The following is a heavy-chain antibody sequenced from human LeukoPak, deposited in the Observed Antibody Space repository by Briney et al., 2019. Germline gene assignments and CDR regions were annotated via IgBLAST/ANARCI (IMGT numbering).Heavy chain of an antibody. CDR2: ISSSSSYT. CDR1: GFTFSNYS. J-gene: IGHJ5*02. V-gene: IGHV3-21*04. CDR3: ARDRITIFGVVIPKENWFDP. D-gene: IGHD3-3*01. Sequence: GGSLRLSCAASGFTFSNYSMNWVRQAPGKGLEWVSSISSSSSYTYYADSVKGRFTISRDNAKNSLYLQMNSLRAEDTAVYYCARDRITIFGVVIPKENWFDPWGQGTLVTVSS.